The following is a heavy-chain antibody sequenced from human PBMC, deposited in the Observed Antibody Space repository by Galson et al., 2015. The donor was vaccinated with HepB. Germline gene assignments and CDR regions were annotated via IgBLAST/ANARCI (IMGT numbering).Heavy chain of an antibody. CDR2: IYSGGTT. CDR3: ARKYYYDK. V-gene: IGHV3-53*01. J-gene: IGHJ4*02. CDR1: GFTVSTYY. D-gene: IGHD3-22*01. Sequence: SLRLSCAASGFTVSTYYMTWVRQAPGKGLEWVSVIYSGGTTYYTDSVKGRFTISKDNSKNTVYLQMNSLRAEDTAVYYCARKYYYDKWGQGTLVTVSS.